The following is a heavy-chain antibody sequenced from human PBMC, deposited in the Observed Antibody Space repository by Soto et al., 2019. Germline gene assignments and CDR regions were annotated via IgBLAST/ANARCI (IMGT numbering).Heavy chain of an antibody. D-gene: IGHD3-22*01. CDR1: GFTFSDYY. CDR3: ARYVFVVYDSSGYPDY. J-gene: IGHJ4*02. V-gene: IGHV3-11*01. CDR2: ISSSGSTI. Sequence: GGSLRLSCAASGFTFSDYYMSWIRQAPGKGLEWVSYISSSGSTIYYADSVKGRFTISRDNAKNSLYLQMNSLRAEDTAVYYCARYVFVVYDSSGYPDYWGQGTLVTVSS.